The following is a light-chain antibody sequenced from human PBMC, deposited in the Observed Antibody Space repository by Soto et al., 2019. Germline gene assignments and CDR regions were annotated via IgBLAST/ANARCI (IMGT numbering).Light chain of an antibody. Sequence: QSALTQPASVSGSPGQSITMSCSGTSEDVGGYNYVSWYQHHPAKAPNLLIYEVTNRPSGLSDRFSGSKSGNTASLTISGLQAEDGADYYCRSYTSSNALVFGTGTKLTVL. CDR2: EVT. V-gene: IGLV2-14*01. CDR3: RSYTSSNALV. J-gene: IGLJ1*01. CDR1: SEDVGGYNY.